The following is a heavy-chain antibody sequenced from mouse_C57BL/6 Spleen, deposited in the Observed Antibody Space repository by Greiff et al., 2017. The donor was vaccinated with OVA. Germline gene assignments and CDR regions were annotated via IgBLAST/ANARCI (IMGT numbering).Heavy chain of an antibody. CDR3: ARQGYYGSSSYFDY. V-gene: IGHV5-9*01. Sequence: EVKLVESGGGLVKPGGSLKLSCAASGFTFSSYTMSWVRQTPEKRLEWVATISGGGGNTYYPDSVTGRFTISRDNAKNTLYLQMSSLRSEDTALYYWARQGYYGSSSYFDYWGQGTTLTVSS. CDR2: ISGGGGNT. CDR1: GFTFSSYT. J-gene: IGHJ2*01. D-gene: IGHD1-1*01.